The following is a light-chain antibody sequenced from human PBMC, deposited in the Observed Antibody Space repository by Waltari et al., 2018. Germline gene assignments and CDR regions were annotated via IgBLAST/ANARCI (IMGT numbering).Light chain of an antibody. Sequence: QTVVTQEPSLFVSPRGTVTLICALSSGPLPTPSSATWYQQSPGQTPRTLVYKANIRSSGVPDRFSGSVLGNKAVLIITGAQAEDESTYYCLLYMGSGIWVFGGGTKLTVL. CDR2: KAN. V-gene: IGLV8-61*01. J-gene: IGLJ3*02. CDR1: SGPLPTPSS. CDR3: LLYMGSGIWV.